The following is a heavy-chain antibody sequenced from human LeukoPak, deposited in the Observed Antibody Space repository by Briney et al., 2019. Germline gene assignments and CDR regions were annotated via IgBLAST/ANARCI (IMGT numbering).Heavy chain of an antibody. J-gene: IGHJ3*02. D-gene: IGHD3-22*01. Sequence: GGSLRLSCAASGFTFSSYAMSWVRQAPGKGLEWVSAISGSGGSTYYTDSVKGRFTISRDDSKNTLYLQMNSLRAEDTAVYYCAKGERGYYDSSGSTDAFDIWGQGTMVTVSS. CDR2: ISGSGGST. CDR1: GFTFSSYA. CDR3: AKGERGYYDSSGSTDAFDI. V-gene: IGHV3-23*01.